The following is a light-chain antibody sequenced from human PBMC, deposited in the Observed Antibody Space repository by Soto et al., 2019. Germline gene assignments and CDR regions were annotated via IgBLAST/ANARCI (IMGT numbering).Light chain of an antibody. J-gene: IGKJ2*01. CDR1: QSVSSSY. CDR2: GAS. CDR3: HQYGLSPRHP. V-gene: IGKV3-20*01. Sequence: EIVLTQSPGTLSLSPGERATLSCRASQSVSSSYLAWYQQKPGQAPRLLVYGASSRATGIPDRFSGSGSGTDLTLTISRVEPEDFAVYYCHQYGLSPRHPFGQGTKLEIK.